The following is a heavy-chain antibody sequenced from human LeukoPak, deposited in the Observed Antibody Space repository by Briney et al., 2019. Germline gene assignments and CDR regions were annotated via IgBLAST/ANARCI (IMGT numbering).Heavy chain of an antibody. CDR2: ISGSGSST. CDR1: GFTFSICA. J-gene: IGHJ4*02. D-gene: IGHD3-10*01. CDR3: AKADGSYKTLIDY. Sequence: PGGSLRLSCAASGFTFSICAMNWVRQAPGKGLEWVSGISGSGSSTYYADSVKGRFTISRDSSKSTVYLQMNSLRAEDTAIYYCAKADGSYKTLIDYWGQGTLVTVSS. V-gene: IGHV3-23*01.